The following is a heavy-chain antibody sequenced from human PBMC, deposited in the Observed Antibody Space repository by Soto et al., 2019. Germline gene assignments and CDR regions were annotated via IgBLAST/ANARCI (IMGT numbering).Heavy chain of an antibody. V-gene: IGHV3-21*01. CDR1: GFTLSSYS. CDR3: ASQTSGYYYYGMDV. J-gene: IGHJ6*02. Sequence: EVQLVESGGGLVKPGGSLRLSCAASGFTLSSYSMNWVRQAPGKGLEWVSSISSSSSYIHYADSVKGRFTISRDNAENSLYLQMNSLSAEDTAVYYCASQTSGYYYYGMDVWGQGTTVTVSS. CDR2: ISSSSSYI.